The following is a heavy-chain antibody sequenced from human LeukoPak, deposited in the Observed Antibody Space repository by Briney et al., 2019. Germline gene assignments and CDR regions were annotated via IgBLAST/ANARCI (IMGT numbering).Heavy chain of an antibody. V-gene: IGHV3-7*01. CDR2: INQDETEK. CDR3: ARAPDTTGQ. D-gene: IGHD1-1*01. CDR1: GFTFETFW. Sequence: PGGSLRLSCVASGFTFETFWMSWIRQAPGKGLEWVANINQDETEKYFVDAVKGRFTISRDNAKNTVYLQMNSLRAEDTAVYYCARAPDTTGQWGQGTLVTVSS. J-gene: IGHJ1*01.